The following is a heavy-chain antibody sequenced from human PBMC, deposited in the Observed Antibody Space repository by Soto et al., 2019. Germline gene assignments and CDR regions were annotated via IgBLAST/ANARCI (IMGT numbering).Heavy chain of an antibody. V-gene: IGHV4-4*02. CDR2: IYPSGST. D-gene: IGHD1-7*01. J-gene: IGHJ4*02. Sequence: QVQLQESGPGLVKPSGTLSLTCAVSGGSISSSNWWRWVRQPPGKGLEWIGEIYPSGSTNYNPSLKSRATISVDKFKNQSSLMLGSVTAADTAVYYCARGSLSVGVTGTTGAFDYWGQGTLVTVSS. CDR1: GGSISSSNW. CDR3: ARGSLSVGVTGTTGAFDY.